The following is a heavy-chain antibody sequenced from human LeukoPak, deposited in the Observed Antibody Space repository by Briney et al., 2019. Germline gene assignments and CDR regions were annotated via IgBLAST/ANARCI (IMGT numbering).Heavy chain of an antibody. CDR3: AREDGEAVAYGQKEYFDL. J-gene: IGHJ2*01. D-gene: IGHD6-19*01. CDR2: INSDGSST. Sequence: GGSLRLSCAASGFTFSSYWMHWVRQAPGKGLVWVSRINSDGSSTSYADSVKGRFTISRDNAKNTLYLQMNSLRAEDTAMYYCAREDGEAVAYGQKEYFDLWGRGTLVTVSS. V-gene: IGHV3-74*01. CDR1: GFTFSSYW.